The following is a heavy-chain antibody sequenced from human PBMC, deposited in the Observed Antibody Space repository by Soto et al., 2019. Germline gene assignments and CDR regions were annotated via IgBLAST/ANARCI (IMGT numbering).Heavy chain of an antibody. D-gene: IGHD6-13*01. CDR1: SVSNAW. V-gene: IGHV3-15*07. Sequence: SVSNAWMNWVRQAPGKGLEWVGRIKSKTDGGTTDYAAPVKGRFTISRDDSKNTLYLQMNSLKTEDTAVYYCTTDPPYSSSWYIDWFRGQGTLVTVSS. J-gene: IGHJ4*02. CDR2: IKSKTDGGTT. CDR3: TTDPPYSSSWYIDWF.